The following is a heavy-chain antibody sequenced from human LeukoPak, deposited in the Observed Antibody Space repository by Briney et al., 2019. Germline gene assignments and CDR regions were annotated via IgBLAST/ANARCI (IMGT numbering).Heavy chain of an antibody. V-gene: IGHV3-20*04. CDR1: GFTFDDYG. CDR2: INWNGGST. CDR3: AKDSVSSGHDFDY. J-gene: IGHJ4*02. Sequence: PGGSLRLSCAASGFTFDDYGMSWVRQAPGKGLEWVSGINWNGGSTGYTDSVKGRFTMSRDNSKNTLYLQMSSLRAEDTAVYYCAKDSVSSGHDFDYWGQGTLVTVSS. D-gene: IGHD3-22*01.